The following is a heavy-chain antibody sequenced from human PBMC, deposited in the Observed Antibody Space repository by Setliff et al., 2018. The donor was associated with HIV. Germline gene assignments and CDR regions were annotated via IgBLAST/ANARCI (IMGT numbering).Heavy chain of an antibody. CDR1: GGSISPTNYY. CDR3: ATLQSSGWPHGIEY. D-gene: IGHD6-19*01. Sequence: PSETLSLTCTVSGGSISPTNYYWGWIRQPPGKGLEWIGSIYYSGSTYYKSSLKNRVTISVDTSKNHFSLKVNFVTAADTAVYYCATLQSSGWPHGIEYWGQGTLVTVFS. V-gene: IGHV4-39*01. CDR2: IYYSGST. J-gene: IGHJ4*02.